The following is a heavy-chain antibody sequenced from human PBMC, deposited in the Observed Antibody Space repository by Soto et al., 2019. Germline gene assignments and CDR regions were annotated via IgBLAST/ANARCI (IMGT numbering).Heavy chain of an antibody. J-gene: IGHJ6*02. D-gene: IGHD2-21*01. V-gene: IGHV1-3*04. CDR1: GYTFTLYA. CDR2: INTGNGNT. Sequence: QVQLVQSGAEVKKPGASVNISCKTSGYTFTLYAMHWVRQAPGQRLESMGWINTGNGNTKYSQKFQGRVTITRDTSASTVYMDFSSLKSEDTAMYYCARDSSGYYYYAMDVWGQGTTVTVSS. CDR3: ARDSSGYYYYAMDV.